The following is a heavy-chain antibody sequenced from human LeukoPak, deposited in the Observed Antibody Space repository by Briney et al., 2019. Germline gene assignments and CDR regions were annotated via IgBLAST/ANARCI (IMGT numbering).Heavy chain of an antibody. Sequence: ASVKVSCKASGYTFTNYAISWVRQAPGQGLEWMGWISAYNGNTNYAQNLQGRVTMTTDTSTSTPYMELRSLRSEDTAVYYCASGTRRAFDIWRQATMVTVPS. CDR2: ISAYNGNT. CDR3: ASGTRRAFDI. D-gene: IGHD6-13*01. V-gene: IGHV1-18*01. J-gene: IGHJ3*02. CDR1: GYTFTNYA.